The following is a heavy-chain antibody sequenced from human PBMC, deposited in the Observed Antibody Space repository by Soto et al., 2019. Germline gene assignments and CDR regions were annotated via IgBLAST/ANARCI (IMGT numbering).Heavy chain of an antibody. CDR1: GDSISSRSYY. J-gene: IGHJ4*02. D-gene: IGHD2-21*01. CDR3: ARQRTSVVNQAYLDV. Sequence: SDTLSLTCTVTGDSISSRSYYWGWIRQPPWKGLEWIGSIYYSGGTYNNPSLRSRVSMSIDTSKDQFSLKLKSVTAADTALYFCARQRTSVVNQAYLDVWGPGXLVTVYS. CDR2: IYYSGGT. V-gene: IGHV4-39*01.